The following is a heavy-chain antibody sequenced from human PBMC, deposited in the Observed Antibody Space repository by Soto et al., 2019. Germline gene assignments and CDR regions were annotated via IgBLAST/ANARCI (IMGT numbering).Heavy chain of an antibody. CDR2: TYYRSKWYD. D-gene: IGHD6-13*01. Sequence: SQTLSLTCAISGDRLFSNSAAWDWIRQSPSRGLEWLGRTYYRSKWYDDYAVSVRGRISINPDTPKNQFSLQLNSVTPEDTAVYYCASGGASAGTYMDVWGQGTTVTVSS. CDR1: GDRLFSNSAA. CDR3: ASGGASAGTYMDV. V-gene: IGHV6-1*01. J-gene: IGHJ6*02.